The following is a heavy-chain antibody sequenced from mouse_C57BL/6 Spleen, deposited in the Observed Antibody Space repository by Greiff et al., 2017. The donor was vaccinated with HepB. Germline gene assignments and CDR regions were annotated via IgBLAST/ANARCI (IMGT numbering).Heavy chain of an antibody. D-gene: IGHD3-1*01. Sequence: VQLQQPGDELVRPGSSVKLSCKASGYTFTSYWMDWVKQRPGQGLEWIGNIYPSDSETHYNQKFKDKATLTVDKSSSTAYMQLSSLTSEDSAVYYCARSGYPDYWGQGTTLTVSS. CDR2: IYPSDSET. J-gene: IGHJ2*01. CDR3: ARSGYPDY. CDR1: GYTFTSYW. V-gene: IGHV1-61*01.